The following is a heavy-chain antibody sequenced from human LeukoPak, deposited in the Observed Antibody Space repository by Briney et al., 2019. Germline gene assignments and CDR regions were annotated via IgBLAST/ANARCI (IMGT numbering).Heavy chain of an antibody. J-gene: IGHJ4*02. Sequence: GGSLRLSCAASGFTFSSYWMHWVHQAPGKGLVWVSRINSDGSSTSYADSVKGRFTISRDNAKNTLYLQMNSLRAEDTAVYYCASRNYGDNIDYWGQGTLVTVSS. D-gene: IGHD4-17*01. CDR1: GFTFSSYW. CDR3: ASRNYGDNIDY. CDR2: INSDGSST. V-gene: IGHV3-74*01.